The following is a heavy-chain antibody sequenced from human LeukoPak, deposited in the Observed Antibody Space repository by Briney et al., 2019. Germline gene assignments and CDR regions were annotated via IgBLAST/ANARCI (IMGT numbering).Heavy chain of an antibody. CDR2: IIPILGIA. V-gene: IGHV1-69*04. CDR3: ARGDTSSWYLWFDP. D-gene: IGHD6-13*01. Sequence: GASVKVSCKASGGTFSSYAISWVRQAPGQGLEWMGRIIPILGIANYAQKFQGRVTITADKSTSTAYMELSSLRSEDTAVYYCARGDTSSWYLWFDPWGQGTLVTVSS. CDR1: GGTFSSYA. J-gene: IGHJ5*02.